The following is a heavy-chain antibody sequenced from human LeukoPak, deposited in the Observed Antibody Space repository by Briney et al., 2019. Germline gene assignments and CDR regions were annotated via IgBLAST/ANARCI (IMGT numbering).Heavy chain of an antibody. V-gene: IGHV1-2*02. Sequence: ASVKVSCKASGYTFTGYYMHWVRQAPGQGLEWMGWINPNSGGTNYVQNFQGRVSMTRDTSISTAYMELSRLRADDTALYYCARGGYSGTEKPNDYWGQGTLVTVSS. J-gene: IGHJ4*02. CDR3: ARGGYSGTEKPNDY. CDR2: INPNSGGT. CDR1: GYTFTGYY. D-gene: IGHD1-26*01.